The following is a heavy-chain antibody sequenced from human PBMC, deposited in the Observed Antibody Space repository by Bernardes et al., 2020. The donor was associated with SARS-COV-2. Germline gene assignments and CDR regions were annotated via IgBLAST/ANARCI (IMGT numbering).Heavy chain of an antibody. Sequence: SETLSLTCTVSGGSISSYYWSWIRQPPGKGLEWIGYFYYSGSPNYNPSLKSRVTISVDTSKNQFSLKLSSVTAADTAVYYCARAPGGWFRELPVYYYYGMDVWGQGTTVTVSS. J-gene: IGHJ6*02. CDR2: FYYSGSP. CDR1: GGSISSYY. V-gene: IGHV4-59*01. CDR3: ARAPGGWFRELPVYYYYGMDV. D-gene: IGHD3-10*01.